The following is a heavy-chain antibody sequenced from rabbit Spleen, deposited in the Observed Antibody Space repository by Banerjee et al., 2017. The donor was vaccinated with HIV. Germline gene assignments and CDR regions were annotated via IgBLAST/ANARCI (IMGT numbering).Heavy chain of an antibody. J-gene: IGHJ4*01. D-gene: IGHD6-1*01. CDR1: GVSLNDKDV. CDR3: AGDLGVIVYRFSL. V-gene: IGHV1S45*01. Sequence: EQLEESGGGLVKPEGSLTLTCKASGVSLNDKDVVCWGRQAPGKGLEWIACIYAGSTGTTYYANWAKGRFTISKTSSPTVTLQMASLAAADTATYFCAGDLGVIVYRFSLWGQGTLVTVS. CDR2: IYAGSTGTT.